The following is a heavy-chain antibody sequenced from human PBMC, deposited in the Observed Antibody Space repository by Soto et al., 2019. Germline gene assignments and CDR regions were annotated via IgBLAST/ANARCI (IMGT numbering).Heavy chain of an antibody. V-gene: IGHV4-61*01. Sequence: SETLSLTCTVSGDSVTSVSDYWSWIRQPPGKGLEWIGYIYYSGSADYNPSLGSRVTISIDTSKNQFSLKLTSVTAADTAVYYCARGVGFGYYYYHLDLWGQGTTVTVSS. J-gene: IGHJ6*02. CDR3: ARGVGFGYYYYHLDL. CDR2: IYYSGSA. D-gene: IGHD3-10*01. CDR1: GDSVTSVSDY.